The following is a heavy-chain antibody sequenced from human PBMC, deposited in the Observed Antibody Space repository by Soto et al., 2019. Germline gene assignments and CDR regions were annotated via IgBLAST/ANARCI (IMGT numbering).Heavy chain of an antibody. CDR1: GGSISSSSYY. CDR3: ATIRRLELLYYYYGMDV. J-gene: IGHJ6*02. V-gene: IGHV4-39*01. D-gene: IGHD1-7*01. CDR2: IYYSGST. Sequence: QLQLQESGPGLVKPSETLSLTCTVSGGSISSSSYYWGWIRQPPGKGLEWIGSIYYSGSTYFNPSLKSRVTIPVDTSKNQFSLKLSSVTAADTAVYYCATIRRLELLYYYYGMDVWGQGTTVTVSS.